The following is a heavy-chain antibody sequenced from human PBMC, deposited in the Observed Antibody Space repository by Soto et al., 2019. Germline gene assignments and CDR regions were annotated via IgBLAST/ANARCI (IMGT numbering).Heavy chain of an antibody. D-gene: IGHD3-22*01. V-gene: IGHV3-30-3*01. Sequence: QVQLVESGGGVVQPGRSLRLSCAASGFTFSSYAMHWVRQAPGKGLEWVAVISYDGSNKYYADSVKGRFTISRDNSKNTLYLQMNSLRAEDTAVYYCVRTSVVITLIDYWGQGTLVTVSS. CDR1: GFTFSSYA. CDR2: ISYDGSNK. CDR3: VRTSVVITLIDY. J-gene: IGHJ4*02.